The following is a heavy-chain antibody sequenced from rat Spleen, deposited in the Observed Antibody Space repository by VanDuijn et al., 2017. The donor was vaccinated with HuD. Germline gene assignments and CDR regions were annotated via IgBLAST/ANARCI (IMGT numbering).Heavy chain of an antibody. Sequence: EVQLVESGGGLVQPGRSLKLSCAASGFTFSNYGMAWVRQAPTKGLEWVATISYDGSSTYYRDSVKGRFTISRDNAKSTLYLQMDSLRSEDTATYYCARGTQLGGYWGQGVMVTVSS. CDR2: ISYDGSST. D-gene: IGHD1-10*01. CDR1: GFTFSNYG. CDR3: ARGTQLGGY. J-gene: IGHJ2*01. V-gene: IGHV5-29*01.